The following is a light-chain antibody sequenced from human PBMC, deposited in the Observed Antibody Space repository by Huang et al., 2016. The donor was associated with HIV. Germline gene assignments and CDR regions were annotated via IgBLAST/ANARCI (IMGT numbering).Light chain of an antibody. Sequence: EIVLTQSPATLPLSPGEGATLSCRASQSVSNYLAWYQQKPGQAPRRLIYAASNRATGIPARFSGSGSGTDFTLTISSLEPEDFAVYYCQQRINWPLTFGGGTKVEIK. J-gene: IGKJ4*01. CDR3: QQRINWPLT. CDR2: AAS. V-gene: IGKV3-11*01. CDR1: QSVSNY.